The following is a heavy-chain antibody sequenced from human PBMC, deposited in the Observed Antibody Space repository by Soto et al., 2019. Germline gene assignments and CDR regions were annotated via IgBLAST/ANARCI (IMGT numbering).Heavy chain of an antibody. Sequence: ETLSLTGSVYGGSFSGYYWSWIRQPPGKGLEWIGEINHSGSTNYNPSLKSRVTISADTSKTQFSLQLSSVTAADTAVYYCAGGGRNWYYFDSWGQGAMVTVS. V-gene: IGHV4-34*01. CDR3: AGGGRNWYYFDS. J-gene: IGHJ4*02. CDR1: GGSFSGYY. D-gene: IGHD1-1*01. CDR2: INHSGST.